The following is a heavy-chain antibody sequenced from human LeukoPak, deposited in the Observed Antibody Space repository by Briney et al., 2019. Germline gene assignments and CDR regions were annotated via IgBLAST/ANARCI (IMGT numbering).Heavy chain of an antibody. V-gene: IGHV3-23*01. J-gene: IGHJ5*02. Sequence: RGSLRLSCAASGFTVSSYAMNWVRQAPGKGLEWVSSISGSGGSTYYADSVKGRFTISRDNSKNTLYLQMNSLRAEDTAIYYCAQDLAYCSSTSCLPWGQGTLVTVSS. CDR1: GFTVSSYA. CDR2: ISGSGGST. D-gene: IGHD2-2*01. CDR3: AQDLAYCSSTSCLP.